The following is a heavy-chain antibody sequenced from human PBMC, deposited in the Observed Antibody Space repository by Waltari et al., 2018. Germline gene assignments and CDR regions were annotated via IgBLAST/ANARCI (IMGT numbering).Heavy chain of an antibody. D-gene: IGHD2-8*02. CDR2: ISSSSSTI. J-gene: IGHJ5*02. CDR3: ASGGVVRSLPNNWFDP. CDR1: GFTFRCYS. V-gene: IGHV3-48*01. Sequence: EVQLVESGGGLVQPVGSLRLSCAASGFTFRCYSMTWVRQAPGKGLEWVSYISSSSSTIYYADSVKGRFTISRDNAKNSLYLQMNSLRAEDTAVYYCASGGVVRSLPNNWFDPWGQGTLVTVSS.